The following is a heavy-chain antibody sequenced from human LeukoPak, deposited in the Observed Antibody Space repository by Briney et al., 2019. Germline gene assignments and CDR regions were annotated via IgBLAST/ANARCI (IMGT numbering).Heavy chain of an antibody. Sequence: ASVKVSCKASGYTFTSYAMHWVRQAPGQRLEWMGWINAGNGNTKYSQKFQGRVTITRDTSASTAYMELSSLRSEDTAVYYCARDLDSSSRYGYWGQGTLVTVSS. D-gene: IGHD6-13*01. V-gene: IGHV1-3*01. CDR2: INAGNGNT. CDR1: GYTFTSYA. CDR3: ARDLDSSSRYGY. J-gene: IGHJ4*02.